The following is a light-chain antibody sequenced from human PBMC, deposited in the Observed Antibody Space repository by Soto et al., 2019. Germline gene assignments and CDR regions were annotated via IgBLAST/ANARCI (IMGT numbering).Light chain of an antibody. Sequence: VMTQSPTTPSVSPGERATLSCRASHSVSNNLAWYQQKPGQAPRLLIYGASTRATGVPARFSGSGSGTDFTLTISSLEPEDFAVYYCQQRSNWPPITFGQGTRLEIK. V-gene: IGKV3-11*01. CDR3: QQRSNWPPIT. J-gene: IGKJ5*01. CDR1: HSVSNN. CDR2: GAS.